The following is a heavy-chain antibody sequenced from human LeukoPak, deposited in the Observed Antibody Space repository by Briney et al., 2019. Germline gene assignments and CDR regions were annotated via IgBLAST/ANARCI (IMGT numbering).Heavy chain of an antibody. CDR2: ISYDGSNK. J-gene: IGHJ4*02. D-gene: IGHD6-13*01. V-gene: IGHV3-30*03. CDR1: GFTFSSYG. CDR3: ARGYSSSWYYFDY. Sequence: GGSLRLSCAASGFTFSSYGMHWVRQAPGKGLEWVAVISYDGSNKYYADSVKGRFTISRDNSKNTPYLQMNSLRAEDTAVYYCARGYSSSWYYFDYWGQGTLVTVSS.